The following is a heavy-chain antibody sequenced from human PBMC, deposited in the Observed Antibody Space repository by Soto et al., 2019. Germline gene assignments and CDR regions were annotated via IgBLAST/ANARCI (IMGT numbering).Heavy chain of an antibody. D-gene: IGHD5-12*01. CDR1: GGSFSGYY. CDR3: ASQRKRYSGYDYTPHPNWFDP. CDR2: INHSGST. Sequence: ASETLSLTCAVYGGSFSGYYWSWIRQPPGKGLEWIGEINHSGSTNYNPSLKSRVTISVDTSKNQFSLKLSSVTAADTAVYYCASQRKRYSGYDYTPHPNWFDPWGQGTLVTVSS. J-gene: IGHJ5*02. V-gene: IGHV4-34*01.